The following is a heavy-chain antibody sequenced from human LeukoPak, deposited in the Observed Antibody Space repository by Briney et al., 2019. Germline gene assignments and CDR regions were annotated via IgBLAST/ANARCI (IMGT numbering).Heavy chain of an antibody. CDR2: ISPDESTI. V-gene: IGHV3-74*01. Sequence: GGSLRLSCAASGFTFSNHWMHWVRQAPGKGLVWVSRISPDESTIDYADSVKGRFTISRDNAKNSLYLQMNSLRAEDTAVYYCARERGPAAFDIWGQGTMVTVSS. CDR3: ARERGPAAFDI. CDR1: GFTFSNHW. J-gene: IGHJ3*02.